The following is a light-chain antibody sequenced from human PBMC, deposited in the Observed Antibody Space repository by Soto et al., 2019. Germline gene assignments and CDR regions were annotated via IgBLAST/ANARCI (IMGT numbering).Light chain of an antibody. CDR2: DAS. J-gene: IGKJ1*01. Sequence: DIQMTQSPSSLSASVGDRVTITCQASQDISNYLNWYQQKLGKAPKLLIYDASNLETGVPSRFSGSGSGTDFTFTISSLQPEDIATYYCQQYASFSPAFGQGTKVDIK. V-gene: IGKV1-33*01. CDR1: QDISNY. CDR3: QQYASFSPA.